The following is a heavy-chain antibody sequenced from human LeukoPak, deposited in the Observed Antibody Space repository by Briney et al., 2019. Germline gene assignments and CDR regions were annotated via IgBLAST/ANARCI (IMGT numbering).Heavy chain of an antibody. CDR2: INSDRSST. CDR1: GFTFSSYW. Sequence: PGGSLRLSCAASGFTFSSYWMHWVRQAPGKGLVWVSRINSDRSSTSYADSVKGRFTISRDNAKNTLYLQMNSLRAEDTAVYYCARETRGSGSSFYYYYYYMDVWGKGTTVTVSS. V-gene: IGHV3-74*01. J-gene: IGHJ6*03. CDR3: ARETRGSGSSFYYYYYYMDV. D-gene: IGHD3-10*01.